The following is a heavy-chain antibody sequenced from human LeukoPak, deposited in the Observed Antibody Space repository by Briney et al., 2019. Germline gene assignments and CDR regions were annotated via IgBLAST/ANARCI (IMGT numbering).Heavy chain of an antibody. D-gene: IGHD2-2*01. CDR2: IYYSGST. J-gene: IGHJ4*02. V-gene: IGHV4-59*01. Sequence: PSETLSLNCTVSGGSISSYYWSWIRQPPGKGLEWIGYIYYSGSTNYNPSLKSRVTISVDTSKNQFSLKLSSVTAADTAVYYCARSYCSSTSCYDYFDYWGQGSLVTVSS. CDR3: ARSYCSSTSCYDYFDY. CDR1: GGSISSYY.